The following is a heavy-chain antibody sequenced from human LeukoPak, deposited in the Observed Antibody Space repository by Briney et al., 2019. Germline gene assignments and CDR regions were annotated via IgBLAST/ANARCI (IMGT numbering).Heavy chain of an antibody. CDR3: ARPEDGSGSYYSDYYYGMDV. CDR2: INAGNGNT. Sequence: ASVKVSCKASGYTFTSYAMHWVRQAPGQRLEWMGWINAGNGNTKYSQKFQGRVTITRDTSASTAYMELSSLRSEDTAVYYCARPEDGSGSYYSDYYYGMDVWSQGTTVTVSS. D-gene: IGHD3-10*01. V-gene: IGHV1-3*01. J-gene: IGHJ6*02. CDR1: GYTFTSYA.